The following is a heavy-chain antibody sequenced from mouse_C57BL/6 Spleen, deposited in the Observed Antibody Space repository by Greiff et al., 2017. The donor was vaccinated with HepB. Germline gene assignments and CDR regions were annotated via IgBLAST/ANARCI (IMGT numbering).Heavy chain of an antibody. CDR1: GFNIKDYY. CDR3: ARSGELVLDSSGYGFAY. V-gene: IGHV14-2*01. J-gene: IGHJ3*01. CDR2: IDPEDGET. D-gene: IGHD3-2*02. Sequence: EVQLKESGAELVKPGASVKLSCTASGFNIKDYYMHWVKQRTEQGLEWIGRIDPEDGETKYAPKFQGKATITADTSSNTAYLQLSSLTSEDTAVYYCARSGELVLDSSGYGFAYWGQGTLVTVSA.